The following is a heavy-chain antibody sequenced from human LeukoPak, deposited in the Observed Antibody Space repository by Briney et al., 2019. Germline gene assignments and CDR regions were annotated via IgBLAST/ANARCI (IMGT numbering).Heavy chain of an antibody. CDR2: MNPNSGNT. CDR1: GYTFTSYD. V-gene: IGHV1-8*01. CDR3: ARGQELLRLVY. D-gene: IGHD1-26*01. J-gene: IGHJ4*02. Sequence: ASVKVSCKASGYTFTSYDINWVRQATGQGLEWMGWMNPNSGNTGYAQKFQGRVTITADESTSTAYMELSSLRSEDTAVYYCARGQELLRLVYWGQGTLVTVSS.